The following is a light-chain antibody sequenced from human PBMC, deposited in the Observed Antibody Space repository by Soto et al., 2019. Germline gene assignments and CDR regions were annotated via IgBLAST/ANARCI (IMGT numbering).Light chain of an antibody. J-gene: IGKJ4*01. Sequence: EIVLTQSPGTLSLSPGERATLSCRASQSVSSSYLAWYQQKPGQAPRLLIYGASSRATGIPDRFSGGGSGTDFTLTISRLEPEDFAVYYCQQYGSSPSLIFGGGTKVEIK. V-gene: IGKV3-20*01. CDR3: QQYGSSPSLI. CDR1: QSVSSSY. CDR2: GAS.